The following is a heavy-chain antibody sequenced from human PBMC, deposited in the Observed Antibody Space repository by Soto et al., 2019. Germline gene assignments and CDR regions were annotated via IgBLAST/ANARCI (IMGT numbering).Heavy chain of an antibody. V-gene: IGHV1-2*04. D-gene: IGHD6-6*01. CDR2: INPNSGGT. Sequence: ASVKVSCKASGYTFTGYYMHWVRQAPGQGLEWMGWINPNSGGTNYAQKFQGWVTMTRDTSISTAYMELSRLRSDDTAVYYCARGVGADSSSYYFDYWGQGTLVTVSS. CDR3: ARGVGADSSSYYFDY. CDR1: GYTFTGYY. J-gene: IGHJ4*02.